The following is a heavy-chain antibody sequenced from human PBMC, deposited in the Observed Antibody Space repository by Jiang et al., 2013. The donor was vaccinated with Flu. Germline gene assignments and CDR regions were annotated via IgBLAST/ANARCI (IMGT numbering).Heavy chain of an antibody. CDR3: ARVGSSGWYFDY. J-gene: IGHJ4*02. CDR2: IHYTGSI. V-gene: IGHV4-61*01. CDR1: GGSVSSGPYF. D-gene: IGHD6-19*01. Sequence: GSGLVKPSETLSLTCTVSGGSVSSGPYFWSWIRQPPRKGLEWIGYIHYTGSINYNPSLKSRVTISIDRSKNQFSLKLSSVTAADTAVYYCARVGSSGWYFDYWGQGTLVTVSS.